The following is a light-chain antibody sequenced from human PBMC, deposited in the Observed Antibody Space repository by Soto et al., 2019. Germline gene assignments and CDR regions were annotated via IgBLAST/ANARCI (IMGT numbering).Light chain of an antibody. CDR3: QQYNSYSPWT. CDR2: KAS. V-gene: IGKV1-5*03. J-gene: IGKJ1*01. CDR1: QSISSW. Sequence: DIQMTQSPSTLSASVGDRVPITCRASQSISSWLAWYQQKPGKAPKLLIYKASSLESGVPSRFSGSGSGTEFTLTISSLQPDDFATYYCQQYNSYSPWTFGQGTKVDI.